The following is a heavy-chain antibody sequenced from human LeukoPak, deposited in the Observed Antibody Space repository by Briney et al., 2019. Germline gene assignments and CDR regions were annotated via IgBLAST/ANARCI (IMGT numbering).Heavy chain of an antibody. CDR1: GYTFTSYG. D-gene: IGHD6-19*01. J-gene: IGHJ4*02. V-gene: IGHV1-18*01. Sequence: ASVKVSCXASGYTFTSYGISWVRRAPGQGLEWMGWISAYNGNTNYAQKLQGRVTMTTDTSTSTAYMELRSLRSDDTAVYYCARGDLSSGWYYFDYWGQGTLVTVSS. CDR3: ARGDLSSGWYYFDY. CDR2: ISAYNGNT.